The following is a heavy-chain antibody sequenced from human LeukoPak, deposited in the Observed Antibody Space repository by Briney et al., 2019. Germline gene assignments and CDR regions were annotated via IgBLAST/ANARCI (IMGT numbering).Heavy chain of an antibody. J-gene: IGHJ4*02. CDR1: SDSISSGHW. V-gene: IGHV4-4*02. Sequence: SETLSLTCAVSSDSISSGHWWTWVRQPPGKGLEWIGEMYHTGSINYNPSLKSRITISVDKPKNQFSLRLTSVTAADTAVYYCAASSGWWRLDSWGQGTLVTVSS. D-gene: IGHD6-19*01. CDR2: MYHTGSI. CDR3: AASSGWWRLDS.